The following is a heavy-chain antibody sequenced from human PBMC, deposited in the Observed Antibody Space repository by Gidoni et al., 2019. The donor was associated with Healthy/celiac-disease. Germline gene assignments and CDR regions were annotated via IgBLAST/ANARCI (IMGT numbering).Heavy chain of an antibody. V-gene: IGHV4-34*01. CDR3: ACASIALAGTNWFDP. CDR1: GVSFSGYY. Sequence: QLQLQQWGAGLLKPSETLSLTCAVYGVSFSGYYWHWIRQPPGKGLEWIGEINHSGSTNYNPSLKSRVTISVDTSKNQFSLKLSSVTAADTAVYYCACASIALAGTNWFDPWGQGTLVTVSS. J-gene: IGHJ5*02. CDR2: INHSGST. D-gene: IGHD6-19*01.